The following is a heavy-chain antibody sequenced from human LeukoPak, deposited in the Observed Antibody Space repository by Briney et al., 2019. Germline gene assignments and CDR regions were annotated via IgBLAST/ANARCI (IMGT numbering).Heavy chain of an antibody. CDR3: VRSRDGYNLLDY. CDR2: IYYSRST. J-gene: IGHJ4*02. Sequence: PSETLSLTSTVSGGSISSSGYYWGWVRQPPGKGLEWIASIYYSRSTSYNPSLRSRVTISVDTSKNQFSLKLSSVTAADTALYYCVRSRDGYNLLDYWGQGTLVTVSS. V-gene: IGHV4-39*01. D-gene: IGHD5-24*01. CDR1: GGSISSSGYY.